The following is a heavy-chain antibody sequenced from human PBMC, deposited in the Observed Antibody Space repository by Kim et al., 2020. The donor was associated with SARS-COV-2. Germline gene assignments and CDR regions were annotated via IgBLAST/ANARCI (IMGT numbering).Heavy chain of an antibody. D-gene: IGHD2-2*01. CDR3: ATHQYCSSASCLDY. J-gene: IGHJ4*02. CDR1: GFSVSTFY. CDR2: IYSGGNT. V-gene: IGHV3-53*01. Sequence: GGSLRLSCAASGFSVSTFYMTWVRQAPGKGLEWVSVIYSGGNTFYSDSVKGRFTISRDKSKNTLYLQMNSLRAEDTAAYYCATHQYCSSASCLDYWGQGT.